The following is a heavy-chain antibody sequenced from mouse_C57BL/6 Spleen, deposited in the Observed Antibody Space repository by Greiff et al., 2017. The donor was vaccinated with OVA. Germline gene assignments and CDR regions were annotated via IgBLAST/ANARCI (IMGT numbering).Heavy chain of an antibody. CDR1: GFTFSSYA. V-gene: IGHV5-4*01. CDR2: ISDGGSYT. J-gene: IGHJ1*03. Sequence: DVHLVESGGGLVKPGGSLKLSCAASGFTFSSYAMSWVRQTPEKRLEWVATISDGGSYTYYPDNVKGRFTISRDNAKNNLYLQMSHLKSEDTAMYYCARDGTGRPYWYFDVWGTGTTVTVSS. D-gene: IGHD4-1*01. CDR3: ARDGTGRPYWYFDV.